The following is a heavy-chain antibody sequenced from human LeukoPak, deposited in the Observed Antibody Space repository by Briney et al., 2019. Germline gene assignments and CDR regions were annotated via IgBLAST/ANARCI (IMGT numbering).Heavy chain of an antibody. Sequence: PGGSLRLSCAASGFTFSSYSMNWVRQAPGKGLEWVSYISSSSSTIYYADSVKGRFTISRDNAKNSLYLQMNSLRAEDTAVYYCASVLYSGYDRHLWDYWGQGTLVTVSS. V-gene: IGHV3-48*01. CDR2: ISSSSSTI. D-gene: IGHD5-12*01. CDR1: GFTFSSYS. J-gene: IGHJ4*02. CDR3: ASVLYSGYDRHLWDY.